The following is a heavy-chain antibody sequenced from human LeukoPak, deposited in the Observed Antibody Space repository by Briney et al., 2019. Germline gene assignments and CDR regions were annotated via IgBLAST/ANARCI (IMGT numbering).Heavy chain of an antibody. Sequence: GRSLRLSCAASGFTFDDYAMHWVRQAPGKGLEWVSGISWNSGSIGCADSVKGRFTISRDNAKNSLYLQMNSLRAEDTALYYCAKDLARIVGAAGSDYWGQGTLVTVSS. CDR3: AKDLARIVGAAGSDY. J-gene: IGHJ4*02. V-gene: IGHV3-9*01. CDR2: ISWNSGSI. D-gene: IGHD1-26*01. CDR1: GFTFDDYA.